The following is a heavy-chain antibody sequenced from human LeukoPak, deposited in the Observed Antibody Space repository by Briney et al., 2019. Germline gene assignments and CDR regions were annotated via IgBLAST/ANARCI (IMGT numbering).Heavy chain of an antibody. V-gene: IGHV4-4*07. CDR2: IYTSGST. CDR1: GGSISSYY. CDR3: AREGEGSGWYSRTYYYYMDV. Sequence: SETLSLTCTVSGGSISSYYWSWIRQPAGKGLEWIGRIYTSGSTNYNPSLKSRVTMSVDTSKNQFSLKLSSVTAADTAVYYCAREGEGSGWYSRTYYYYMDVWGKGTTVTISS. J-gene: IGHJ6*03. D-gene: IGHD6-19*01.